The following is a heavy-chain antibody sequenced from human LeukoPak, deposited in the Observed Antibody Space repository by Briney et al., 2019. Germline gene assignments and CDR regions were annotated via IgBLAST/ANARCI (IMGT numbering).Heavy chain of an antibody. Sequence: GASVKVSCKASGYTFTGYYIHWVRRAPGQGLEWMGWINPNSGGRHYAQKFQGRVTLTRDTSINTAYMELSRLRSDDTAVYYCAKTYIYYYDSSGYHPFDYWGQGTLVTVSS. D-gene: IGHD3-22*01. CDR1: GYTFTGYY. V-gene: IGHV1-2*02. CDR3: AKTYIYYYDSSGYHPFDY. J-gene: IGHJ4*02. CDR2: INPNSGGR.